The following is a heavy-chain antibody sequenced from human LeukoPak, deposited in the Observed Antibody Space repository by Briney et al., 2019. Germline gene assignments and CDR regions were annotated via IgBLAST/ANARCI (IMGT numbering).Heavy chain of an antibody. V-gene: IGHV4-59*08. Sequence: SETLSLTCTVSGGSISSYYWSWIRQPPGKGLEWIGYIYYGGSTNYNPSLKSRVTISVDTSKNQFSLKLSSVTTADTAVYYCARAPYDSGGYYDYYFDYWGQGTLVTVSS. CDR2: IYYGGST. CDR3: ARAPYDSGGYYDYYFDY. CDR1: GGSISSYY. D-gene: IGHD3-22*01. J-gene: IGHJ4*02.